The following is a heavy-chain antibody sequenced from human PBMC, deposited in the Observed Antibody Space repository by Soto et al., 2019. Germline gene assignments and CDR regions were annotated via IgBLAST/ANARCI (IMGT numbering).Heavy chain of an antibody. CDR3: ASGEGRNGHDTRFDY. CDR1: GFTSIDPG. V-gene: IGHV3-30*03. CDR2: ISYNGIDK. D-gene: IGHD5-12*01. J-gene: IGHJ4*02. Sequence: QMQLVESGGGVVQPGSPRRPSVAAFGFTSIDPGIHWARQLPGKGLVWGADISYNGIDKWYADSVKGRFTISRDNYRDTVYLQMNGLRPEDTAVHYCASGEGRNGHDTRFDYWGQGTLVTVSS.